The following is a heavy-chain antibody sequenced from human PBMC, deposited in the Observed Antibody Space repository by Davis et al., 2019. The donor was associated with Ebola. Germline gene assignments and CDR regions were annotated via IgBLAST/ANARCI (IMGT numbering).Heavy chain of an antibody. Sequence: GGSLRLSCAASGFTFSSYWMSWVRQAPGKGLERVANIKQDGSEKYYVDSVKGRFTISRDNAKNSLYLQMNSLRAEDTAVYYCARDGSAGFWSGFYYYYYGMDVWGQGTTVTVSS. CDR3: ARDGSAGFWSGFYYYYYGMDV. J-gene: IGHJ6*02. V-gene: IGHV3-7*01. D-gene: IGHD3-3*01. CDR1: GFTFSSYW. CDR2: IKQDGSEK.